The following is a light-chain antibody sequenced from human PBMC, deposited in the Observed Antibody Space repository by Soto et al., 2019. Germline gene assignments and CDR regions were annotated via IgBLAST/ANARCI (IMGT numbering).Light chain of an antibody. CDR3: SSYTSTSSVV. J-gene: IGLJ2*01. CDR1: SSDVGTYNL. V-gene: IGLV2-14*02. CDR2: EAN. Sequence: QSVLTQPASVSGSPGQSITISCTGTSSDVGTYNLVSWYQQHPGKVPKLIIYEANERPSGVSNRFSGSKSGNTASLTISGLQAEDDADYYCSSYTSTSSVVFGGGTKLTVL.